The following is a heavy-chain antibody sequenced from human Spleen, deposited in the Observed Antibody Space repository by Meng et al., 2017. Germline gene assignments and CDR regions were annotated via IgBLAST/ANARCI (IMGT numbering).Heavy chain of an antibody. Sequence: GESLKISCAVSGFTVSSNHMSWVRQAPGKGLEWVSGIHTGGTTYYADSVKGRFTISRDTSKNTLYLQMNNLRPEDTAVYYCARGYSGYDPFDYWGQGTLVTVSS. J-gene: IGHJ4*02. CDR2: IHTGGTT. V-gene: IGHV3-66*02. CDR3: ARGYSGYDPFDY. CDR1: GFTVSSNH. D-gene: IGHD5-12*01.